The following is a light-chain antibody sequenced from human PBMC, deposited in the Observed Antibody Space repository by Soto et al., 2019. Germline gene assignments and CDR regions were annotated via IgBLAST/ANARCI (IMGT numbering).Light chain of an antibody. V-gene: IGKV3-20*01. J-gene: IGKJ1*01. CDR2: GAS. Sequence: EIVLTQSPGTLSLSPGERATLSCRASQRISSSYLAWYQQKPGQAPRLLVYGASSRATGFPDRFSGSGSGTDFTLTISRLEPEDFALYYCQQYSSTFWTFGQGTKV. CDR1: QRISSSY. CDR3: QQYSSTFWT.